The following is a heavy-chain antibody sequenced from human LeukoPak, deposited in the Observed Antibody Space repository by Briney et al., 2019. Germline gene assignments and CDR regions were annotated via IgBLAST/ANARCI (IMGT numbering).Heavy chain of an antibody. CDR1: GFTVSSNY. Sequence: GGSLRLSCAASGFTVSSNYMSWVRQAPGKGLEWVSSISSSSSYIYYADSVKGRFTISRDNAKNSLYLQMNSLRAEDTAVYYCAKEGGGSYIVYYYYYGMDVWGQGTTVTVSS. CDR3: AKEGGGSYIVYYYYYGMDV. J-gene: IGHJ6*02. V-gene: IGHV3-21*01. CDR2: ISSSSSYI. D-gene: IGHD1-26*01.